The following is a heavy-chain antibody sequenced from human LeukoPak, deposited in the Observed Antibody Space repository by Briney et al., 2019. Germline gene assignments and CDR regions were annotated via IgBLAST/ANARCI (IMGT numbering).Heavy chain of an antibody. CDR3: ARDDRLNAFDI. J-gene: IGHJ3*02. CDR2: INPSGGST. CDR1: GYTLTSYY. Sequence: ASVKVSCKASGYTLTSYYMHWVRQAPGQGLEWMGIINPSGGSTSYAQKFQGRVTMTRDTSTSTVYMELSSLRSEDTAVYYCARDDRLNAFDIWGQGTMVTVSS. V-gene: IGHV1-46*01.